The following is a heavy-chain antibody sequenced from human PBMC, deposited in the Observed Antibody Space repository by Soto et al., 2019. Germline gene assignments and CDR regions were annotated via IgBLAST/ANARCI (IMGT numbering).Heavy chain of an antibody. V-gene: IGHV1-46*03. CDR2: INPSGGST. D-gene: IGHD2-15*01. J-gene: IGHJ4*02. CDR3: ARGVPVDCSGGSCYSEYYFDY. CDR1: GYTFTSYY. Sequence: GASVKVSCKASGYTFTSYYMHWVRQAPGQGLEWMGIINPSGGSTSYAQKFQGRVTMTRDTSTSTVYMELSSLRSEDTAVYYCARGVPVDCSGGSCYSEYYFDYWGQGTLVTVSS.